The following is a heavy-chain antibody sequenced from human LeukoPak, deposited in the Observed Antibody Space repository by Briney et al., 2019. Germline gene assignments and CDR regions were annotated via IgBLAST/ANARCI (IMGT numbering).Heavy chain of an antibody. V-gene: IGHV4-61*02. CDR1: GGSISSGSYY. Sequence: QVQLQESGPGLVKPSQTLSLTCTVSGGSISSGSYYWRWIRQPAGKGLEWIGRIYTSGSTNYNPSLKSRVTISVDTSKNQFSLKLSSVTAADTAVYYCARSTAGTFDFDYWGQGTLVTVSS. D-gene: IGHD6-19*01. CDR2: IYTSGST. CDR3: ARSTAGTFDFDY. J-gene: IGHJ4*02.